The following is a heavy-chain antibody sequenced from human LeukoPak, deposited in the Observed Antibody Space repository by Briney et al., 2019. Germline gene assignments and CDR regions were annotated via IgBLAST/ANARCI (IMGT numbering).Heavy chain of an antibody. CDR2: IYPGDSDT. D-gene: IGHD2-21*02. CDR3: ARLAYCGGDCYRTTRGYFQY. Sequence: RGESLKISCKGSGYSFTSYWIGWVRQMPGKGLEWMGIIYPGDSDTKYSPSFQGQVTISADKSINTIYLQWSSLKASDTAMYYCARLAYCGGDCYRTTRGYFQYWGQGTLVTVSS. CDR1: GYSFTSYW. V-gene: IGHV5-51*01. J-gene: IGHJ1*01.